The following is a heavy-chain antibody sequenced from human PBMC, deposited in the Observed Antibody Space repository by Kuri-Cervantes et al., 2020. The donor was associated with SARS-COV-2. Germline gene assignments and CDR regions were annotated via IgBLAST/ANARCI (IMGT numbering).Heavy chain of an antibody. CDR1: GFTFSSYA. CDR3: AKGSLYYYGSGGGDY. Sequence: GESLKISCAASGFTFSSYAMSWVRQAPGKGLEWVSAISGSGGSTYYADSVKGRFTISRDNSKNTLYLQMNSLRAEDTAVYYCAKGSLYYYGSGGGDYWGQGTLVTVSS. J-gene: IGHJ4*02. V-gene: IGHV3-23*01. CDR2: ISGSGGST. D-gene: IGHD3-10*01.